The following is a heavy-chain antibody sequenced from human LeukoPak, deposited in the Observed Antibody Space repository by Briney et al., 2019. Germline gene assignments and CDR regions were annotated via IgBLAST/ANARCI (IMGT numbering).Heavy chain of an antibody. CDR1: GGSISTYY. V-gene: IGHV4-59*01. Sequence: SETLSLTCTVSGGSISTYYWSWIRQPPGKGLEWIGYIYYSGSTNYNPSLKSRVTISVDTSKNQFSLKLSSVTPADTAVYYCARGPYDSSDYWGQGTLVTVSS. CDR3: ARGPYDSSDY. D-gene: IGHD3-22*01. CDR2: IYYSGST. J-gene: IGHJ4*02.